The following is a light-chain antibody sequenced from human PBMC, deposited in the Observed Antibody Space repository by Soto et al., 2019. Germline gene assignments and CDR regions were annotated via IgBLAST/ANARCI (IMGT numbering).Light chain of an antibody. Sequence: DIVMTQSPDSLAVSLGERATINCKSSQSVLYSSNNKNYLAWYQQRPGQPPKLLIYWASTRESGVPDRFSGSGSRTDFTLTITSPQAEDVAVYYCQKYESTPPTVGKGTKLEI. J-gene: IGKJ2*01. CDR1: QSVLYSSNNKNY. V-gene: IGKV4-1*01. CDR3: QKYESTPPT. CDR2: WAS.